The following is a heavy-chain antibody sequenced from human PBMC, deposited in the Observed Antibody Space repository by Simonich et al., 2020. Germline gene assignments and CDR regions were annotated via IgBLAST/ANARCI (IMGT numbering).Heavy chain of an antibody. Sequence: QVQLQESGPGLVKPSQTLSLTCTVSGGSISSGGYYWSWIRQHPGKGLEWIGYTYYSGRTYYNPSLKSLVTISVDTSKNQFSLKLSSVTAADTAVYYCARVERTTDGHYYFDYWGQGTLVTVSS. D-gene: IGHD4-4*01. V-gene: IGHV4-31*01. J-gene: IGHJ4*02. CDR1: GGSISSGGYY. CDR3: ARVERTTDGHYYFDY. CDR2: TYYSGRT.